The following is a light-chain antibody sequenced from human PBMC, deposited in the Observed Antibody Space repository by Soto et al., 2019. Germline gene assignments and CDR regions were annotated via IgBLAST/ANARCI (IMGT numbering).Light chain of an antibody. V-gene: IGKV1-39*01. CDR2: AAS. CDR3: QQSYSSPIT. J-gene: IGKJ5*01. CDR1: QTISNW. Sequence: DIQLTQSPYALSASVEDRVTITCRASQTISNWLAWYQQRPGKAPKLLIFAASGLQSGVPSRFSGSGSGTDFTLTISSLQPEDFATYYCQQSYSSPITFGQGTRLDIK.